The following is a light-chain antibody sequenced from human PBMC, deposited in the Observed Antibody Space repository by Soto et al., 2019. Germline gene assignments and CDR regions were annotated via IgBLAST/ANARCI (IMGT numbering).Light chain of an antibody. J-gene: IGKJ1*01. CDR1: QSLRNNY. CDR2: GAS. CDR3: QQYSSFPRT. Sequence: EIVLTQSPGTLSLSPGERATLSCRASQSLRNNYLAWYQQRPGQAPRLVIYGASSRATGIPDRFSASGSGTDFTLTISRLEPEDFAVYYCQQYSSFPRTFGQGTKVDIK. V-gene: IGKV3-20*01.